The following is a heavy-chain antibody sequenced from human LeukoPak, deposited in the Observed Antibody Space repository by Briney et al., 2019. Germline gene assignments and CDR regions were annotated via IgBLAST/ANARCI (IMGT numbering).Heavy chain of an antibody. CDR1: GYTFTSYA. D-gene: IGHD5-12*01. V-gene: IGHV7-4-1*02. CDR2: INTNTGNP. Sequence: ASVTVSCKASGYTFTSYAMNWVRQAPGQGLEWMGWINTNTGNPTYAQGFTGRFVFSLDTSVSTAYLQISSLKAEDTAVYYCARDLRKHSGYDYVGYYYGMDVWGQGTTVTVSS. CDR3: ARDLRKHSGYDYVGYYYGMDV. J-gene: IGHJ6*02.